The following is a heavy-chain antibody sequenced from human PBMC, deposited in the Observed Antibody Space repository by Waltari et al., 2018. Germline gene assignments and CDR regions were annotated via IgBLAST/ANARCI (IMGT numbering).Heavy chain of an antibody. CDR1: AFTFSSYA. D-gene: IGHD1-1*01. J-gene: IGHJ4*02. Sequence: EVQLLESGGGLVQPGGSLRLSCAASAFTFSSYAMRWVRQAPGKGLGWVPTVGRGGSTYYADSVKGRFTISKDSPQNTLYLQMSSLRAEDTAVYYCARGSGYFFDYWGQGTLVTVSS. V-gene: IGHV3-23*01. CDR2: VGRGGST. CDR3: ARGSGYFFDY.